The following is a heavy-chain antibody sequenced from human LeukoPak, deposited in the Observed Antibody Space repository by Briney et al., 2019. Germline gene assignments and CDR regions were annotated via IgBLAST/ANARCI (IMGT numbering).Heavy chain of an antibody. CDR2: IYPGDSDT. J-gene: IGHJ4*02. Sequence: GESLKISCKGSGYSFTSYWIGWVRQMPGKGLEWMGIIYPGDSDTRYSPSFQGQVTISADKSISTAYLQWSSLKASGTAMYYCARHSYYYDSSGYILGLDFDYWGQGTLVTVSS. D-gene: IGHD3-22*01. CDR3: ARHSYYYDSSGYILGLDFDY. CDR1: GYSFTSYW. V-gene: IGHV5-51*01.